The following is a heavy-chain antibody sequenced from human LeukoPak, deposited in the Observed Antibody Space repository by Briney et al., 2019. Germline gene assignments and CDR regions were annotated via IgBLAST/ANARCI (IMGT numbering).Heavy chain of an antibody. D-gene: IGHD1-26*01. CDR1: GGSFSAYY. CDR2: INHSGST. Sequence: SETLSLTCAVYGGSFSAYYWSWIRQPPGKGLEWIGEINHSGSTNYNPSLKSRVTISVDTSKNQFSLKLSSVTAADTAVYYCARGGFGSGSYYRAPLGYFDYWGQGTLVTVSS. CDR3: ARGGFGSGSYYRAPLGYFDY. V-gene: IGHV4-34*01. J-gene: IGHJ4*02.